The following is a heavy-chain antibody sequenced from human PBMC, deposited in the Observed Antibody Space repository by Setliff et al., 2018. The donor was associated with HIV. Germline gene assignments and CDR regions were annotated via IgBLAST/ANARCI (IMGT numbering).Heavy chain of an antibody. D-gene: IGHD2-15*01. CDR2: INHSGSS. Sequence: PSETLSLTCAVSGGSFVDYYWTWIRQPPGKGLEWIGQINHSGSSNYNPSLKSRVTISADTSKNQFSLKLTSVTAAETAVYFCARGQDILEPSGTFDSWGQGTLVTVSS. CDR3: ARGQDILEPSGTFDS. J-gene: IGHJ4*02. CDR1: GGSFVDYY. V-gene: IGHV4-34*01.